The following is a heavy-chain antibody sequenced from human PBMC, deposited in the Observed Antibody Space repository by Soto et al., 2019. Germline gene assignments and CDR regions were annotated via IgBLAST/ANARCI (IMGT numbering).Heavy chain of an antibody. CDR2: ISSSGSTI. J-gene: IGHJ4*02. V-gene: IGHV3-48*03. Sequence: EVQLVESGGGLVQPGGSLGLSCAASGFTFSSYEMNWVRQAPGKGLEWVSYISSSGSTIYYADSVKGRFTISRDNAKNSLYLQMNSLRAEDTAVYYCARAGSSSWYYFDYWGQGTLVTVSS. D-gene: IGHD6-13*01. CDR3: ARAGSSSWYYFDY. CDR1: GFTFSSYE.